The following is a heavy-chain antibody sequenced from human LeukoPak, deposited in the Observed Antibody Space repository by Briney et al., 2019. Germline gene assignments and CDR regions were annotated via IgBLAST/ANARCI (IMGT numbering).Heavy chain of an antibody. J-gene: IGHJ4*02. CDR3: ARALSDDFWSGYQDH. CDR2: ISAYNGNT. CDR1: GYRFISYD. D-gene: IGHD3-3*01. Sequence: ASVKVSCKASGYRFISYDFSWVRQAPGRGLEWMGWISAYNGNTNYAQKFQGRVTMTTDTSTSTVYMEVRSLRSDDTAVYYCARALSDDFWSGYQDHWGQGTLVTVSS. V-gene: IGHV1-18*01.